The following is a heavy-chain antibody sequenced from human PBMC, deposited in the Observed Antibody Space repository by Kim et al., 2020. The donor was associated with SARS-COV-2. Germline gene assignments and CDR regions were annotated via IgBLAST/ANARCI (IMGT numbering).Heavy chain of an antibody. D-gene: IGHD2-15*01. Sequence: VEGYTKYSEKCQGRVTFTRDTSASTAYMELSGLRSEDSAVFYCLGGYYFDYWGQGTPVTVSS. CDR3: LGGYYFDY. J-gene: IGHJ4*02. CDR2: VEGYT. V-gene: IGHV1-3*01.